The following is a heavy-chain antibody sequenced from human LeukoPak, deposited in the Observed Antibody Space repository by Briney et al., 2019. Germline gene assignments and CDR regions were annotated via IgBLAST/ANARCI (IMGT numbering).Heavy chain of an antibody. D-gene: IGHD6-13*01. Sequence: QAGGSLRLSCAPSGFTFSSYWMHWVRQAPGKGLVWVSRINSDGSSTGYADSVKGRFTISRDNAKNTLYLQMNSLRAEDTAVYYCARDHLTQQLDFDYWGQGTLVTVSS. CDR1: GFTFSSYW. J-gene: IGHJ4*02. V-gene: IGHV3-74*01. CDR2: INSDGSST. CDR3: ARDHLTQQLDFDY.